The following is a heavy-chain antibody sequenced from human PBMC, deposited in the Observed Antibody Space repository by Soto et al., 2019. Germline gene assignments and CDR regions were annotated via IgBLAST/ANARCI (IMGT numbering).Heavy chain of an antibody. CDR1: GFTFSSYE. CDR3: ARENSPAGMDV. V-gene: IGHV3-48*03. J-gene: IGHJ6*02. D-gene: IGHD6-13*01. CDR2: ISSSGSTK. Sequence: EVQLVESGGGLVQPGGSLRLSCAASGFTFSSYEMIWVRQAPGKGLEWVSYISSSGSTKYYADSVEGRFTISRDNAKNSLYLQMNSLRAEDTAVYYCARENSPAGMDVWGQGTTVTVSS.